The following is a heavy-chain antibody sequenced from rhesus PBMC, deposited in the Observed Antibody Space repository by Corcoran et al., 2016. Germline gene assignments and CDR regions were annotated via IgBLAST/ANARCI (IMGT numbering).Heavy chain of an antibody. J-gene: IGHJ4*01. V-gene: IGHV3-118*01. CDR3: ARDQRLVPFDY. CDR1: GFTFSSSS. Sequence: EVQRVEFGGGLVQPGGSLRLSCAASGFTFSSSSMHWVRQASGKGVEWVGRISSKANNYGTGYAASVKGRFTISRDYSKNTAYLQMTSLKTEDTAVYYCARDQRLVPFDYWGQGVLVTVSS. CDR2: ISSKANNYGT. D-gene: IGHD6-31*01.